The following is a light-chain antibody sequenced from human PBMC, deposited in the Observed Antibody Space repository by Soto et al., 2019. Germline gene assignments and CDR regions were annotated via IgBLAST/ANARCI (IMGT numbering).Light chain of an antibody. CDR3: QQSYSTPRT. CDR1: QGISSY. V-gene: IGKV1-39*01. CDR2: AAS. Sequence: IQLTQSPSSLSASVGDRVTITCRASQGISSYLAWYQQKPGKAPKLLIYAASTLQSGFPSRFSGSGSGTDFTLTISSLQPGDFATYYCQQSYSTPRTFGQGTKVDIK. J-gene: IGKJ1*01.